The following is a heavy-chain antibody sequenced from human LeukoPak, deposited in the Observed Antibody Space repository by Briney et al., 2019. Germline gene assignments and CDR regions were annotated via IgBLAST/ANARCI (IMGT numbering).Heavy chain of an antibody. CDR1: GFTFSDYY. D-gene: IGHD2-21*02. J-gene: IGHJ6*03. CDR2: ISSSGSTI. Sequence: GGSLRLSCAASGFTFSDYYMSWIRQAPGKGLEWVSYISSSGSTIYYADSVKGRFTISRDNAKNSLYLQMNSLRAEDTAVYYCAKASDSLKYYYYYMDVWGKGTTVTISS. V-gene: IGHV3-11*01. CDR3: AKASDSLKYYYYYMDV.